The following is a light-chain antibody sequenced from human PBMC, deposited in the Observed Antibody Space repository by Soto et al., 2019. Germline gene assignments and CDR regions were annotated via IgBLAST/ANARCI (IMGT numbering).Light chain of an antibody. CDR2: GAS. Sequence: IVLTQSPGTLSLSPVERATLSCMASQNIGTYLAWYQHKPGQAPSVPIFGASTRANGVPDRFSGSGSGTDFTLTISRLDPADFAVYYCQQYGTSPRWTFGQGTKVDI. V-gene: IGKV3-20*01. CDR1: QNIGTY. CDR3: QQYGTSPRWT. J-gene: IGKJ1*01.